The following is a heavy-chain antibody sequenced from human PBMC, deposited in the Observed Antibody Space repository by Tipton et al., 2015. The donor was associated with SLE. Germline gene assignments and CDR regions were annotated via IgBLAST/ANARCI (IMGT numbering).Heavy chain of an antibody. CDR1: GGSISSYY. Sequence: TLSLTCTVSGGSISSYYWSWIRQPPGKGLEWIGYIYYSRSTNYNPSLKRRVIISVDTSKNQFSLKLSSVTASSSACYYCARWAVPTCNVDYWGQGSLVTVSS. D-gene: IGHD4-11*01. V-gene: IGHV4-59*01. CDR3: ARWAVPTCNVDY. J-gene: IGHJ4*02. CDR2: IYYSRST.